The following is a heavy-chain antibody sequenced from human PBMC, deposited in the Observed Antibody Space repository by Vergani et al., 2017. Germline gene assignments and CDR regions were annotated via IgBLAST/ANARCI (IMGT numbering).Heavy chain of an antibody. CDR1: GYSFTNHW. J-gene: IGHJ4*02. CDR2: IHPADSDT. V-gene: IGHV5-51*01. D-gene: IGHD3-22*01. CDR3: ARLYGRDSSGSKYFDY. Sequence: EVQLVQSGAEVKKPGESLKISCQISGYSFTNHWIGWVRQMPGKGLEWMGIIHPADSDTRYSPSFKGQVTMSVDKSIRTAYLQRSSLRASDSAMYYCARLYGRDSSGSKYFDYWGQGTLVTVSS.